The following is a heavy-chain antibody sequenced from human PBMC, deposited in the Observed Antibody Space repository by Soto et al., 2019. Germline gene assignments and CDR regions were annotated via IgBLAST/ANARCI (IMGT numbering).Heavy chain of an antibody. CDR1: GYTFSDYY. Sequence: ASVKVAFKASGYTFSDYYIHWVLQAPGQVLDFMGWINPNSGGTKYAPKFQGGVTMTRDTSITTAYMELSRLRSGDTAVYYCAREPATAKPEGVDFWGQGTLVTVSS. V-gene: IGHV1-2*02. J-gene: IGHJ4*02. CDR2: INPNSGGT. D-gene: IGHD1-1*01. CDR3: AREPATAKPEGVDF.